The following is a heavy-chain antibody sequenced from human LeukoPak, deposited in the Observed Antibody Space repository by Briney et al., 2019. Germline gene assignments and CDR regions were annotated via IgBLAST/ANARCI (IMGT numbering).Heavy chain of an antibody. CDR1: GFTFSTYA. CDR2: IKQDGSEK. CDR3: ARDQWELPDYYYYMDV. Sequence: GRSLRLSCAASGFTFSTYAMHWVRQAPGKGLEWVANIKQDGSEKYYVDSVKGRFTISRDNAKNSLYLQMNSLRAEDTAVYYCARDQWELPDYYYYMDVWGKGTTVTVSS. J-gene: IGHJ6*03. V-gene: IGHV3-7*01. D-gene: IGHD1-26*01.